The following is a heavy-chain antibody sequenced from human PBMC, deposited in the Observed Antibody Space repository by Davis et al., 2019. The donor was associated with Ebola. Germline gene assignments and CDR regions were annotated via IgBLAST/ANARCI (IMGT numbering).Heavy chain of an antibody. Sequence: GESLKISCAASGFTVSSNYMSWVRQAPGKGLEWVSAISGSGGSTYYADSVKGRFTISRDNSKNTLYLQMNSLRAEDTAVYYCAKDLTFWRGCMDVWGQGTTVTVSS. V-gene: IGHV3-23*01. CDR3: AKDLTFWRGCMDV. J-gene: IGHJ6*02. CDR1: GFTVSSNY. CDR2: ISGSGGST. D-gene: IGHD3-3*01.